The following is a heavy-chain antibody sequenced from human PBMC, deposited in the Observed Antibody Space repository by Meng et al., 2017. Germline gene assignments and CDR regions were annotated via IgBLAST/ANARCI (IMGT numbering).Heavy chain of an antibody. J-gene: IGHJ4*02. CDR3: ARTQSPNYYDSSGYPKHNFFDY. CDR2: ISSSSSYI. D-gene: IGHD3-22*01. Sequence: ESLKISCAASGFTFSSYSMNWVRQAPGKGLEWVSSISSSSSYIYYADSVKGRFTISRDNAKNSLYLQMNSLRAEDTAVYYCARTQSPNYYDSSGYPKHNFFDYWGQGTLVTVSS. CDR1: GFTFSSYS. V-gene: IGHV3-21*01.